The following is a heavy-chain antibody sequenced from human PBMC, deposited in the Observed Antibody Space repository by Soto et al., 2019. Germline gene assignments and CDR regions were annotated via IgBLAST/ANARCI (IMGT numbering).Heavy chain of an antibody. V-gene: IGHV3-48*02. CDR2: ISTDLRAL. CDR1: GFTISTYH. Sequence: GGSLRLSCAASGFTISTYHLNWVRQAPGKGLEWVSYISTDLRALYYADSVRGRFTISRDNAKNSLYLQMTSLRDEDTGVYYCTRDGRRGYDMDVWGQGTPLTVSS. CDR3: TRDGRRGYDMDV. D-gene: IGHD1-26*01. J-gene: IGHJ6*02.